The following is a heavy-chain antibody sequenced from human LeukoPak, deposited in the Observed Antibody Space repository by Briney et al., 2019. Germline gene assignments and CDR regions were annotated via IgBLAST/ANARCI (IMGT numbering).Heavy chain of an antibody. V-gene: IGHV7-4-1*02. J-gene: IGHJ6*03. CDR1: GYTFTSNA. CDR3: AGRAIMAGTFYYYYYMDV. Sequence: GASVKVSCKASGYTFTSNAMHWVRQAPGQGLEWMGWINTNTGNPTYAQGFTGRFVFSLDTSVSTAYLQISSVKAEDTAVYYCAGRAIMAGTFYYYYYMDVWGKGTTVTVSS. CDR2: INTNTGNP. D-gene: IGHD6-19*01.